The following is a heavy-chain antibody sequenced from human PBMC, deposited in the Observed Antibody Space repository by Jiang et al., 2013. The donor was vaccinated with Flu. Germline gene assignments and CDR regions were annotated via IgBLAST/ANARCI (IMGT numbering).Heavy chain of an antibody. J-gene: IGHJ3*02. Sequence: GAEVKKPGESLKISCKGSGYNFTNYWIGWVRQMPGKGLEWMGIIYPGDSETTYSPSFQGQVTMSADKSISTAYLQWSSLKASDTAMYYCARQYGLGSYLGGFESWGQGTKVTVSS. CDR2: IYPGDSET. D-gene: IGHD3-10*01. V-gene: IGHV5-51*01. CDR3: ARQYGLGSYLGGFES. CDR1: GYNFTNYW.